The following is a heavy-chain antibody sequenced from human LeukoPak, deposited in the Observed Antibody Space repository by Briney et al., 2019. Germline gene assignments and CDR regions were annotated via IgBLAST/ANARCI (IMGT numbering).Heavy chain of an antibody. CDR1: GGSISSYY. J-gene: IGHJ4*02. Sequence: SETLSLTCTVSGGSISSYYWSWIRQPPGKGLEWIGYIYYSGSTNYNPSLKSRVTISVDTSKNQFSLKLSSVTAADTAVYYCARGYYDFWSGYSQFDYWGQGTLVTVSS. CDR3: ARGYYDFWSGYSQFDY. V-gene: IGHV4-59*08. D-gene: IGHD3-3*01. CDR2: IYYSGST.